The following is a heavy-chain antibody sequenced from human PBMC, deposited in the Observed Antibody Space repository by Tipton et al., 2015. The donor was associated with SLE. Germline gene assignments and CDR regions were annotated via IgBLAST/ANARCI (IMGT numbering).Heavy chain of an antibody. V-gene: IGHV3-74*01. CDR3: ARDRATGLPLEY. CDR1: GFTFSSYW. D-gene: IGHD5-12*01. CDR2: INSDGSST. J-gene: IGHJ4*02. Sequence: SLRLSCAASGFTFSSYWMHWVRQAPGKGLVWVSRINSDGSSTSYADSVKGRFTISRDNAKNSLYLQMNSLRAEDTAVYYCARDRATGLPLEYWGQGTLVTVSS.